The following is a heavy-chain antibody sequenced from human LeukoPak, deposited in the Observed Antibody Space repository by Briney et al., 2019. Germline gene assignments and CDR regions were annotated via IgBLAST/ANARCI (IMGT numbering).Heavy chain of an antibody. D-gene: IGHD3-16*01. CDR3: ARDGGHGFDY. CDR1: GFTFSSYS. Sequence: KSGGSLRLSCAASGFTFSSYSMNWVRQAPGKGLEWVSSISSSSSYIYYADSVKGRFTISRDNAKNSLYLQMNSLRAEDMAVYYCARDGGHGFDYWGQGTLVTVSS. CDR2: ISSSSSYI. V-gene: IGHV3-21*01. J-gene: IGHJ4*02.